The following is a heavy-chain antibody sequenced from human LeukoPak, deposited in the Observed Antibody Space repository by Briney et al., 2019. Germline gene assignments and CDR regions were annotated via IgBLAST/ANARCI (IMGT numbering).Heavy chain of an antibody. CDR3: ARDGYSSRWYFDY. D-gene: IGHD6-13*01. Sequence: GGSLRLSREASGFTFSSYWMSWVRQAPGKGLEWVANIKQDGSQKFYVDSVKGRFTIYRDNAKNSVYLQMNSLRAEDTAVYYCARDGYSSRWYFDYWGQGILVTVSS. V-gene: IGHV3-7*01. CDR1: GFTFSSYW. J-gene: IGHJ4*02. CDR2: IKQDGSQK.